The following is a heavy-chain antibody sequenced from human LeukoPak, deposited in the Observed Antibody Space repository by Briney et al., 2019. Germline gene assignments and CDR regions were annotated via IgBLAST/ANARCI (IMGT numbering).Heavy chain of an antibody. D-gene: IGHD3-22*01. CDR1: GYTFTGYY. Sequence: ASVKVSCKASGYTFTGYYMHWVRQAPGQGLEWMGRINPNSGGTNYAQKFQGRVTMTRDTSISTAYMELSRLRSDDTAVYYCARAHFFDDSSGYYSYAFDIWGQGTMVTVSS. CDR3: ARAHFFDDSSGYYSYAFDI. J-gene: IGHJ3*02. CDR2: INPNSGGT. V-gene: IGHV1-2*06.